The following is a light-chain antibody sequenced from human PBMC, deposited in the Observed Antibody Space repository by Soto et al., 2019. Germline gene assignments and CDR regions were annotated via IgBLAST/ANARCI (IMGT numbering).Light chain of an antibody. Sequence: QSVLTQPPSASGSPGQSVTISCTGTSSDVGGYNYVSLYQQHPGKAPKLMIYEVSKRPSGVPDRFSGSKSGNTASLTVSGLQAEDEADYYCSSYAGSNNSYVFGTGTKVTVL. V-gene: IGLV2-8*01. J-gene: IGLJ1*01. CDR1: SSDVGGYNY. CDR2: EVS. CDR3: SSYAGSNNSYV.